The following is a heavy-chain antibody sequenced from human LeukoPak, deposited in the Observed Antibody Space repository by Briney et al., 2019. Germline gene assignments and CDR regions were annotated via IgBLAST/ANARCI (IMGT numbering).Heavy chain of an antibody. Sequence: ASVKVSCKASGYTFTCYYMHWVRQAPGQGLEWMGWISAYNGNTNYAQKLQGRVTMTTDTSTSTAYMELRSLRSDDTAVYYCAREKPYDYVWNPFDYWGQGTLVTVSS. J-gene: IGHJ4*02. CDR3: AREKPYDYVWNPFDY. D-gene: IGHD3-16*01. CDR1: GYTFTCYY. CDR2: ISAYNGNT. V-gene: IGHV1-18*04.